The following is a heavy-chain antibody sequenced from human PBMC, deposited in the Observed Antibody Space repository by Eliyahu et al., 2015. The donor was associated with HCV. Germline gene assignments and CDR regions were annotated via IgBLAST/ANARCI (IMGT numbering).Heavy chain of an antibody. J-gene: IGHJ5*02. CDR1: GGSITTYY. D-gene: IGHD6-19*01. Sequence: QVQLQESGPGLVKPSETLSLTCTVSGGSITTYYWXWIRXPPGKGLEWIGYIHYSGSTNYNPSLKSRVTISIDTSKNQFSLKLTSVTAADTAMYYCASGGGGIAVTGTGGWFDPWGQGTLVTVSS. CDR3: ASGGGGIAVTGTGGWFDP. CDR2: IHYSGST. V-gene: IGHV4-59*01.